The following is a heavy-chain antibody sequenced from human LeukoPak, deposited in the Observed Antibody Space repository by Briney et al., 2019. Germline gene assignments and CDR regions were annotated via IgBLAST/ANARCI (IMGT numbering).Heavy chain of an antibody. D-gene: IGHD6-19*01. CDR2: TYYRSKLYN. Sequence: SQTLSLTCAISGDIVSSHSATWNWIRQSPSRGLEWLVRTYYRSKLYNDYAVAVKSRITINPDTSKHQFSLQLNSVTPEDTAVYYCARDPYSSGWLDYWGQGTLVTVSS. CDR3: ARDPYSSGWLDY. CDR1: GDIVSSHSAT. V-gene: IGHV6-1*01. J-gene: IGHJ4*02.